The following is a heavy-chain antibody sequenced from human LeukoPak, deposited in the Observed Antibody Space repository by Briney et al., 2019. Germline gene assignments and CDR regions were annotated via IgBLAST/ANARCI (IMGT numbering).Heavy chain of an antibody. CDR1: GGSISSYY. V-gene: IGHV4-59*08. CDR2: IYYSGST. J-gene: IGHJ5*02. CDR3: ARGPGLLWFGEFPLSGFDP. D-gene: IGHD3-10*01. Sequence: SETLSLTCTVSGGSISSYYWSWIQQPPGKGLEWIGYIYYSGSTNYNPSLKSRVTISVDTSKNQFSLKLNSVTAADTAVYYCARGPGLLWFGEFPLSGFDPWGQGTLVTVSS.